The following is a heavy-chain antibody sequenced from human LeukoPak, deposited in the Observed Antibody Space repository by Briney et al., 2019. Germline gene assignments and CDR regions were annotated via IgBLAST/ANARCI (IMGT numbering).Heavy chain of an antibody. J-gene: IGHJ5*02. CDR1: GGSISSSSYY. CDR2: IYYSGST. Sequence: PSETLSLTCTVSGGSISSSSYYWCWIRQPPGKGLEWIGSIYYSGSTYYNPSLKSRVTISVDTSKNQFSLKLSSVTAADTAVYYCASYYDFWSGFWFDPWGQGTLVTVSS. CDR3: ASYYDFWSGFWFDP. V-gene: IGHV4-39*01. D-gene: IGHD3-3*01.